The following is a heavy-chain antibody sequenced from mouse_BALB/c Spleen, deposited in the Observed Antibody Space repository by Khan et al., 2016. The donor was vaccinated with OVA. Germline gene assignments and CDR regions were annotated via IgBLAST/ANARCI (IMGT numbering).Heavy chain of an antibody. J-gene: IGHJ2*01. CDR3: SRSVTITSVVASDFDY. CDR1: GYSITSDYA. D-gene: IGHD1-1*01. V-gene: IGHV3-2*02. Sequence: EVQLQESGPGLVKPSQSLSLTCTVTGYSITSDYAWNWIRQFPGNKLEWMAYISYSGRTSYNPSLKSRLSITRDTSKNQFFLQLNSVTTEDTATXYFSRSVTITSVVASDFDYLRQGTTLTVSS. CDR2: ISYSGRT.